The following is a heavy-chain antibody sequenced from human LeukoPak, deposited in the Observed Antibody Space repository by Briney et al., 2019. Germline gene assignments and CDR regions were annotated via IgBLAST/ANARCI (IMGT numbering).Heavy chain of an antibody. Sequence: SETLSLTCSVSGVSISSYYWSWLRHFPGKGLEWIGYMSYSGSTNYRPSLKSRVTIFLAASKNQISLELRSLTGADTAVYYCARATNDASNGHYTGGYYYMDVWGKGTTVTVSS. J-gene: IGHJ6*03. CDR2: MSYSGST. V-gene: IGHV4-59*01. D-gene: IGHD3-3*01. CDR1: GVSISSYY. CDR3: ARATNDASNGHYTGGYYYMDV.